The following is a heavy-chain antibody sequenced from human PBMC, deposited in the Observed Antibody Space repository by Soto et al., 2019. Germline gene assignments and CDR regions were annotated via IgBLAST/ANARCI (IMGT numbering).Heavy chain of an antibody. D-gene: IGHD3-3*01. CDR3: AREPATIFGVVIIEDGMDV. Sequence: PGGSLRLSCAASRFTFSSYSMNWVRQAPGKGLEWVSSISSSSSYIYYADSVKGRFTISRDNAKNSLYLQMNSLRAEDTAVYYCAREPATIFGVVIIEDGMDVWGQGTTVTVSS. CDR2: ISSSSSYI. J-gene: IGHJ6*02. CDR1: RFTFSSYS. V-gene: IGHV3-21*01.